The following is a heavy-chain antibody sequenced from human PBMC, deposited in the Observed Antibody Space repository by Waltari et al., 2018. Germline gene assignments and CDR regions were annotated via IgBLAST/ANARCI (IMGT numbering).Heavy chain of an antibody. CDR2: IRWNGGSI. J-gene: IGHJ5*01. CDR3: TSWRVVAGTGWFDS. V-gene: IGHV3-9*01. D-gene: IGHD2-15*01. Sequence: EVQLVESGGGLVQPGRSLRLSCAASGFTFDDYAMHWVRQGPGKGLEWVSGIRWNGGSIGYADSVKGRFAISRDNSRNTLHLQMNGLRAEDTAIYYCTSWRVVAGTGWFDSWGQGTLVTVSS. CDR1: GFTFDDYA.